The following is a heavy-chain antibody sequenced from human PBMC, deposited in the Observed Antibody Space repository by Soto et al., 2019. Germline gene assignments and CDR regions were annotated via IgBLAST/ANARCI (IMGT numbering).Heavy chain of an antibody. CDR3: ARQYSNAFAY. D-gene: IGHD1-26*01. Sequence: QVQLQESGPGLVKPSETLSLTCTVSGGSISSYYWSWIRQAPGKGLEWIGYIHFSGSTKYNPSLNSRATTSIDTSNNQFSLKVTSVTAADTAVYYCARQYSNAFAYWGQGTLVTVSS. V-gene: IGHV4-59*08. CDR2: IHFSGST. CDR1: GGSISSYY. J-gene: IGHJ4*02.